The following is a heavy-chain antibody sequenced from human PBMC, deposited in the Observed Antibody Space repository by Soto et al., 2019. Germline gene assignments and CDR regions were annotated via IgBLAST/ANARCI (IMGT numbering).Heavy chain of an antibody. CDR1: GFTFSNYV. D-gene: IGHD1-26*01. CDR2: ISYDGSNK. J-gene: IGHJ4*02. Sequence: QVQLVESGGGVVQPGRSLRLSCAASGFTFSNYVMHWVRQAPGKGLEWLAVISYDGSNKFYADSVKGRFTISRDNSESTVYLQMNSLRVEDTAVYYCAETRGSSHLDFDYWGQGTLVTVSS. CDR3: AETRGSSHLDFDY. V-gene: IGHV3-30-3*01.